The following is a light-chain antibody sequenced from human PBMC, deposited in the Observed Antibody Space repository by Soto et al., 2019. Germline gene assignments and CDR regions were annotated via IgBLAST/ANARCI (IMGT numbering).Light chain of an antibody. CDR2: EVS. CDR3: SSYAGSNNSTYV. CDR1: SSDVGGYNY. V-gene: IGLV2-8*01. J-gene: IGLJ1*01. Sequence: QSALTQPPSASGSPGQSVTISCTGTSSDVGGYNYVSWYQQHPGKAPKPMIYEVSKRPSGVPDRFSGSKSGNTASLTVSGLQAEDEADYYCSSYAGSNNSTYVFGTGTKVTVL.